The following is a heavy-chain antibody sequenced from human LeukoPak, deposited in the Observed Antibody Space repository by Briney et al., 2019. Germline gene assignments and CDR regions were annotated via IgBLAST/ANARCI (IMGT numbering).Heavy chain of an antibody. D-gene: IGHD3-22*01. CDR1: GFTFSSYA. J-gene: IGHJ4*02. Sequence: GGSLRLSCAASGFTFSSYAMTWVRQAPGKGLEWVAVISYDGSNKYYADSVKGRFTISRDNSKNTLYLQMNSLRAEDTAVYYCARDRYYDSSGYIDYWGQGTLVTVSS. CDR2: ISYDGSNK. CDR3: ARDRYYDSSGYIDY. V-gene: IGHV3-30-3*01.